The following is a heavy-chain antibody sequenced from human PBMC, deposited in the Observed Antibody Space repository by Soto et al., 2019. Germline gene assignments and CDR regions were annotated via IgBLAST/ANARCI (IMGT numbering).Heavy chain of an antibody. V-gene: IGHV1-69*13. J-gene: IGHJ5*02. CDR1: GGTFSSYA. CDR3: ARRHCGGDCYRSDNWFDP. CDR2: IIPIFGTA. D-gene: IGHD2-21*02. Sequence: SVKVSCKASGGTFSSYAISWVRQAPGQGLEWMGGIIPIFGTANYAQKFQGRVTITADESTSTAYMELSSLRSEDTAVYYCARRHCGGDCYRSDNWFDPWGQGTLVTVSS.